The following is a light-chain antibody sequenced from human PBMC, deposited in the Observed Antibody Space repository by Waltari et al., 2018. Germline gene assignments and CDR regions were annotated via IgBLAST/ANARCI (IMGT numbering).Light chain of an antibody. CDR3: QQRRNWPALT. J-gene: IGKJ4*01. V-gene: IGKV3-11*01. Sequence: ETVLTQSPATLSLSRRERATLSCRASEDVSIYLSWYQQKPDQATRLLIYDASNGATGISTRFSGSGSGTDFTLTISSREPEDFALYYCQQRRNWPALTFGGGTKVE. CDR2: DAS. CDR1: EDVSIY.